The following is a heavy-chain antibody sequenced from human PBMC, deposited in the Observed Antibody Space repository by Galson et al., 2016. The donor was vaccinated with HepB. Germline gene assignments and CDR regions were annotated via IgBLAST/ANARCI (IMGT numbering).Heavy chain of an antibody. CDR3: ASCHSLGYCSTTTCSPYYYGMDV. V-gene: IGHV1-18*01. CDR2: ISAYKGIT. CDR1: GYTFSNHG. J-gene: IGHJ6*02. D-gene: IGHD2-2*01. Sequence: SVKVSCKASGYTFSNHGISWVRQAPGQGLEWMGWISAYKGITNYAQKFKGRVTMTTDTSTSKAYMELRSLRSDDTAVYYCASCHSLGYCSTTTCSPYYYGMDVWGQGTTVTVSS.